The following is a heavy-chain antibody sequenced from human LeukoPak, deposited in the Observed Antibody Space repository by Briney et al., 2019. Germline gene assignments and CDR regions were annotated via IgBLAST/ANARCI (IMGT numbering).Heavy chain of an antibody. J-gene: IGHJ6*03. CDR1: GYTLTELS. D-gene: IGHD2-15*01. V-gene: IGHV1-24*01. Sequence: ASVKVSCKVSGYTLTELSMHWVRQAPGKGLEWMGGFDPEDGETIYAQKFQGRVTITADESTSTAYMELSSLRSEDTAVYYCAREWSHYYYYMDVWGKGTTVTVSS. CDR2: FDPEDGET. CDR3: AREWSHYYYYMDV.